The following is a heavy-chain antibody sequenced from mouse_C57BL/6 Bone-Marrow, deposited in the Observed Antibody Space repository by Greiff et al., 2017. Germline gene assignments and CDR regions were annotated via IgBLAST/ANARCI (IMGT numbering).Heavy chain of an antibody. CDR1: GYTFTSYD. J-gene: IGHJ3*01. Sequence: QVQLKESGPELVKPGASVKLSCKASGYTFTSYDINWVKQRPGQGLEWIGWIYPRDGSTKYNEKFKGKATLTVDTSSSTAYMELHSLTSEDSAVCFCARDWFAYWGQGTLVTVSA. CDR2: IYPRDGST. V-gene: IGHV1-85*01. CDR3: ARDWFAY.